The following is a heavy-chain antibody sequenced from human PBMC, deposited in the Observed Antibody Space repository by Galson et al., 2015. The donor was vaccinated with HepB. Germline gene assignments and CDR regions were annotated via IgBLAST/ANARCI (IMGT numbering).Heavy chain of an antibody. CDR1: GFRFSDSG. CDR3: AKDNPVLPS. CDR2: LQHDESRV. V-gene: IGHV3-30*02. Sequence: SLRLSCAVSGFRFSDSGMHWVRQSPGKGPEWLSFLQHDESRVFYGDSVKGRFTISRDISKNMLFLQMNSLTTEDSGVYYCAKDNPVLPSWGQGTLVTVSS. J-gene: IGHJ4*02.